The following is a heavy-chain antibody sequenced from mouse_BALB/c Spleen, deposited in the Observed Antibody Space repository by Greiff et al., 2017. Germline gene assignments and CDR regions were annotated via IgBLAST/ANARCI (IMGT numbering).Heavy chain of an antibody. Sequence: VQLKESGPGLVAPSQSLSITCTVSGFSLTSYGVHWVRQPPGKGLEWLGVIWAGGSTNYNSALMSRLSISKDNSKSQVFLKMNSLQTDDTAMYYCARDEDGNYVGAMDYWGQGTSVTVSS. CDR3: ARDEDGNYVGAMDY. D-gene: IGHD2-1*01. CDR1: GFSLTSYG. CDR2: IWAGGST. V-gene: IGHV2-9*02. J-gene: IGHJ4*01.